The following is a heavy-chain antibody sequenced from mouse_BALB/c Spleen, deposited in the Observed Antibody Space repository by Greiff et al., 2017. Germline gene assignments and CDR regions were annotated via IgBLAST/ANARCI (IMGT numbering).Heavy chain of an antibody. D-gene: IGHD6-1*01. CDR3: ARGSGLDAMDY. J-gene: IGHJ4*01. Sequence: EVQGVESGGGLVKPGGSLKLSCAASGFTFSDYYMYWVRQTPEKRLEWVATISDGGSYTYYPDSVKGRFTISRDNAKNNLYLQMSSLKSEDTAMYYCARGSGLDAMDYWGQGTSVTVSS. V-gene: IGHV5-4*02. CDR2: ISDGGSYT. CDR1: GFTFSDYY.